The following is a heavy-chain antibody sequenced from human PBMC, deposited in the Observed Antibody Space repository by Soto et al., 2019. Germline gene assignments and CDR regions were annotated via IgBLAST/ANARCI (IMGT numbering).Heavy chain of an antibody. CDR3: TIGRAPYYFDY. V-gene: IGHV1-3*05. Sequence: QVQLVQSGAEEKKPGASVKVSCKASGYTFTSYAMHWVRQAPGQRLEWMGWINAGNGNTKYSQKFQGRVTITRDTAASTAYMEMSSLRSEDTAVYYCTIGRAPYYFDYWGQGTLVTVSS. CDR2: INAGNGNT. CDR1: GYTFTSYA. J-gene: IGHJ4*02.